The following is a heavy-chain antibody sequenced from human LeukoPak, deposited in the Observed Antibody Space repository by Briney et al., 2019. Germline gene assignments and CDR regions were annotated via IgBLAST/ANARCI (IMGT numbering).Heavy chain of an antibody. D-gene: IGHD5-24*01. CDR2: IYSGGST. CDR3: ARSEMATISGFDS. CDR1: GFTVSSNY. Sequence: GGSLRLSCAASGFTVSSNYMNWVRQAPGKGLEWVSVIYSGGSTYYAASVKGRFTISRDNSKNTLYLQMNSLRAEDTAVYYCARSEMATISGFDSWGQGTLVTVSS. V-gene: IGHV3-53*01. J-gene: IGHJ5*01.